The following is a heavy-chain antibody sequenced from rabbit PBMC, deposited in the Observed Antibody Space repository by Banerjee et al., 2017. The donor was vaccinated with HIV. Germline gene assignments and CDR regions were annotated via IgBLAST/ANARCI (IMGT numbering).Heavy chain of an antibody. V-gene: IGHV1S45*01. J-gene: IGHJ4*01. D-gene: IGHD4-2*01. Sequence: QEQLKETGGGLVQPGGSLKLSCKASGFDLSNNYVMCWVRQAPGKGLEWIACINIGSGSAYYASWAKGRFTISKTSSTTVTLQMTSLTAADTATYFCARSLYHGYAGDGYALWGQGTLVTVS. CDR2: INIGSGSA. CDR1: GFDLSNNYV. CDR3: ARSLYHGYAGDGYAL.